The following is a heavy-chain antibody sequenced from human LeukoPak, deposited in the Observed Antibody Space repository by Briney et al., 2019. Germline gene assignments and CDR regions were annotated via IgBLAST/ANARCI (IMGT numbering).Heavy chain of an antibody. CDR1: GFTFDDYA. Sequence: SLRLSCAASGFTFDDYAMHWVRQAPGKGLEWVSGISWNSGSIGYADSVKGRFTISRDNAKNSLYLRMNSLRAEDTALYYCARGDSSGYYELDFRFDYWGQGTLVTVSS. V-gene: IGHV3-9*01. CDR2: ISWNSGSI. CDR3: ARGDSSGYYELDFRFDY. D-gene: IGHD3-22*01. J-gene: IGHJ4*02.